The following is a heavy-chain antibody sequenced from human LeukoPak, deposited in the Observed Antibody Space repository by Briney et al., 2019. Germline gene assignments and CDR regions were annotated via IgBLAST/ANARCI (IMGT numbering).Heavy chain of an antibody. D-gene: IGHD2-15*01. CDR1: GFNFRNYG. CDR2: TRDDGSKN. Sequence: GGSLTLSCAASGFNFRNYGMHWVRQAPGKGLEWVACTRDDGSKNWYGDSVKGRFTISRDNSKSTLYLQMNSLRGEDTAVYYCANGDCRGGRCSSGAYWGQGTLVTVSS. CDR3: ANGDCRGGRCSSGAY. J-gene: IGHJ4*02. V-gene: IGHV3-30*02.